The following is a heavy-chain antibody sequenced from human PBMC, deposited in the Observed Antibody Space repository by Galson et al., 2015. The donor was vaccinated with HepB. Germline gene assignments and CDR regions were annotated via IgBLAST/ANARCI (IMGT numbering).Heavy chain of an antibody. CDR3: ARDSGSYYFDY. CDR2: IWYDGSNK. D-gene: IGHD1-26*01. Sequence: SLRLSCAASGFTFSSYGMHWVRQAPGKGLEWVAVIWYDGSNKYYADSVKGRFTISRDNSKNTLYLQMNSLRAEDTAVYYCARDSGSYYFDYWGQGTLVTVSS. CDR1: GFTFSSYG. V-gene: IGHV3-33*08. J-gene: IGHJ4*02.